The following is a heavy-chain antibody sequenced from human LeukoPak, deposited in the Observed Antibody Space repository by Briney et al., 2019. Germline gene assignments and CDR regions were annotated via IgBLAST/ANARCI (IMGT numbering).Heavy chain of an antibody. V-gene: IGHV3-23*01. D-gene: IGHD3-3*01. CDR3: AKGQSRDDFWSGYLPHFDY. J-gene: IGHJ4*02. CDR1: GFTFSSYG. CDR2: ISGRGDDT. Sequence: PGGSLRLSCAASGFTFSSYGMHWVRQAPGKGLEWVSSISGRGDDTYSADSVKGRFTISRDNSKNTLYLQMNSLRAEDTAVYYCAKGQSRDDFWSGYLPHFDYWGQGTLVTVFS.